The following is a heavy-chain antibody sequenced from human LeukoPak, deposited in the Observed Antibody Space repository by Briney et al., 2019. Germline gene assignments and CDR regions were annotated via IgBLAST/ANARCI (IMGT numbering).Heavy chain of an antibody. J-gene: IGHJ4*02. D-gene: IGHD1-1*01. V-gene: IGHV3-23*01. Sequence: GGSLRLSCAASGFTIKTYAMSWVRQAPGKGLQWVSGVRGSADTGNYADSVKGRFTLSRDDSRNTVYLQMSNLRVEDTAIYYCAKANWVSNADAVWWGQGTQVTVSS. CDR3: AKANWVSNADAVW. CDR1: GFTIKTYA. CDR2: VRGSADTG.